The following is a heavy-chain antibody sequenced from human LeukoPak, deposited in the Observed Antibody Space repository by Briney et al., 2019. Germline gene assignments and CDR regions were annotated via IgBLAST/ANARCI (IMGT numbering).Heavy chain of an antibody. CDR3: ARDEVPAAYFDY. V-gene: IGHV1-69*04. CDR1: VGTFSSYA. J-gene: IGHJ4*02. CDR2: IIPILGIA. Sequence: GASVKVSFKASVGTFSSYAISWVRQAPGQGLEWMGRIIPILGIANYAQKFQGRVTITADKSTSTAYMELSSLRSEDTAVYYCARDEVPAAYFDYWGQGTLVTVSS. D-gene: IGHD2-2*01.